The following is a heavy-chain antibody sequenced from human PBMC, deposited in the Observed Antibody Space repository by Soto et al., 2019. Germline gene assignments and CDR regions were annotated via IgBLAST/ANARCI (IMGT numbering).Heavy chain of an antibody. CDR1: GGSISSDY. V-gene: IGHV4-59*08. Sequence: QVQLQESGPGLVKPSGTLSLTCTVSGGSISSDYWNWIRQPPGKGLEWIGYIHSGSTTYSASLRSRVTISVDTSKNQFSLKLSSVTAADTAVYFCARHDGSRSTDYWGQGTLVTGSS. CDR2: IHSGST. J-gene: IGHJ4*02. D-gene: IGHD3-10*01. CDR3: ARHDGSRSTDY.